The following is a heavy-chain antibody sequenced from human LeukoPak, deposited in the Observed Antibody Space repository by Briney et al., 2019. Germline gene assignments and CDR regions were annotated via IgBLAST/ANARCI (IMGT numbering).Heavy chain of an antibody. Sequence: PGGSLSLSCAASGFTFSSYGMSWVRQAPGKGLEWVSAISGSGGSTYYADSVKGRFTISRDNSKNTLYLQMNSLRAEDTAVYYCAKTASGYSYGYVDYWGQGTLVTVSS. J-gene: IGHJ4*02. D-gene: IGHD5-18*01. V-gene: IGHV3-23*01. CDR1: GFTFSSYG. CDR3: AKTASGYSYGYVDY. CDR2: ISGSGGST.